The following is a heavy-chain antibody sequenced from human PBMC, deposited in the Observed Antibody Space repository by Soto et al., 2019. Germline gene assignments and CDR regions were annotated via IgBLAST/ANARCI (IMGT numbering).Heavy chain of an antibody. V-gene: IGHV2-5*02. CDR2: IYWDDDK. J-gene: IGHJ4*02. D-gene: IGHD3-10*01. CDR1: GFARSTDYLC. Sequence: SGPTLVNPPRTITLTGPFSGFARSTDYLCVRFILQPPGKALEWLAIIYWDDDKRYSPLLKTRLTVTKDTSKNQVVLTLTNMGAVDTGTYYCARLKDLYLTFDYWGQGSLVTVSS. CDR3: ARLKDLYLTFDY.